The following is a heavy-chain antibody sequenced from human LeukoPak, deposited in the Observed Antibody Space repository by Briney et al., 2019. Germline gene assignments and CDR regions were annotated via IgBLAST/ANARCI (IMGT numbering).Heavy chain of an antibody. D-gene: IGHD6-13*01. Sequence: PSETLSLTCTVSGGSISSSSYYWGWIRQPPGKGLEWIGSIYYSGSTYYNPSLKSQLSISVDTYKNQFSLKLSAVPAADTAVYYCARLVLVGIAADYWGQGTLVTVSS. V-gene: IGHV4-39*01. CDR1: GGSISSSSYY. CDR2: IYYSGST. J-gene: IGHJ4*02. CDR3: ARLVLVGIAADY.